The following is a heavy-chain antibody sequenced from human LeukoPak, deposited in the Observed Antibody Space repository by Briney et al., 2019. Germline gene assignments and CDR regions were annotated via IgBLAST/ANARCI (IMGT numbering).Heavy chain of an antibody. D-gene: IGHD3-16*01. CDR3: ARDLGLGVIDY. J-gene: IGHJ4*02. CDR1: GITVSSNK. Sequence: GGSLRISCAASGITVSSNKMNWVRQAPGKGLEWVSVLYSGGSTNYADSVKGRFTISRDNSKNTLYLQMNRLRAEDTAVYYCARDLGLGVIDYWGQGTLVIVSS. CDR2: LYSGGST. V-gene: IGHV3-66*01.